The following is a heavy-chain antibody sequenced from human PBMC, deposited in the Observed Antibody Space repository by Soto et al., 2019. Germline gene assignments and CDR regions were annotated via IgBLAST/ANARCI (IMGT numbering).Heavy chain of an antibody. CDR2: INPNSGGT. Sequence: GASVKVSCKASGYTFPGYYMHWLRQAPRKRLEWMGWINPNSGGTNYAQKFQGRVTMTRDTSISTAYMELNSLKTEDTAIYYCVRTTYFSDSSVYTRFFDYWGQGTLVTGSS. CDR1: GYTFPGYY. J-gene: IGHJ4*02. CDR3: VRTTYFSDSSVYTRFFDY. V-gene: IGHV1-2*02. D-gene: IGHD3-22*01.